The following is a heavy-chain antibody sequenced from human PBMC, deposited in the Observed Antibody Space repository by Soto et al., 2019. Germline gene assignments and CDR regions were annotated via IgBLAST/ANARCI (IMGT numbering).Heavy chain of an antibody. Sequence: QVQLVESGGGVVQPGRSLRLSCAVSGFTYSSYGMHWVRQAPGKGLEWVAVIWYDGSNKYYADSVKGRFIISRDDSKNTLSLQMNSRRAKDTAVYYCARDSAWLFDSWGQGTLVTVSS. CDR1: GFTYSSYG. CDR3: ARDSAWLFDS. D-gene: IGHD5-12*01. CDR2: IWYDGSNK. V-gene: IGHV3-33*01. J-gene: IGHJ4*02.